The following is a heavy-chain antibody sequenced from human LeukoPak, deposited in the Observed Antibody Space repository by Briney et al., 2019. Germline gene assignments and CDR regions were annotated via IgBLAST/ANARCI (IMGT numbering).Heavy chain of an antibody. CDR2: LYSGGGA. CDR3: ARGKTSDDIVEDAFDI. V-gene: IGHV3-66*01. J-gene: IGHJ3*02. Sequence: PGGSLRLSCAASGFTLSPNYMTWVRQAPGKGLEWVSVLYSGGGAYYADSVKDRFTISRDYSQNTLLLQMNSLRAEDTALYYCARGKTSDDIVEDAFDIWGQGTMVAVSS. D-gene: IGHD2-15*01. CDR1: GFTLSPNY.